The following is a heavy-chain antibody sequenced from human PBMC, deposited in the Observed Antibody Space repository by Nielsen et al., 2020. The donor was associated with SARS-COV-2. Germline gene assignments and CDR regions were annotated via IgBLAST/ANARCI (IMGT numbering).Heavy chain of an antibody. V-gene: IGHV4-34*01. CDR1: GGSVSGYY. J-gene: IGHJ6*02. Sequence: SETRSLTCAVCGGSVSGYYWIWIRQHTGKGLEWIGEINHSGSTNYNPSLKSRVTISVDTSKNQFSLKLSSVTAADTAVYYCARGQKRYYYYYYGMDVWGQGTTVTVSS. CDR2: INHSGST. CDR3: ARGQKRYYYYYYGMDV.